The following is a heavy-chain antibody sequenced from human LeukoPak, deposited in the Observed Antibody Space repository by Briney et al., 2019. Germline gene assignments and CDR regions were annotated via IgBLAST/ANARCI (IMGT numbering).Heavy chain of an antibody. Sequence: SETLSLTCIVSGGSITSNTYFWDWIRQTPWKGLEWIGSIYYSGSTYYNPSLKSRVTISLDTSKNQFSLKLSSVTAADTAMYYCARVKRKYQLLKPLHETPSHYFDYWGQGTLVTVSS. CDR3: ARVKRKYQLLKPLHETPSHYFDY. V-gene: IGHV4-39*07. CDR2: IYYSGST. J-gene: IGHJ4*02. CDR1: GGSITSNTYF. D-gene: IGHD2-2*01.